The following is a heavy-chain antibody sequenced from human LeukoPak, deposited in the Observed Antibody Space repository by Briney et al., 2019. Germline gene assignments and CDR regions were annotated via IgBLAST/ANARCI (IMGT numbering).Heavy chain of an antibody. CDR1: GFTFDNYA. V-gene: IGHV3-23*01. CDR3: AKCSAGYYNDAFDI. CDR2: ISGGGAKR. Sequence: GGTLRLSCAASGFTFDNYAMNWVRQAPGKGLEWVSYISGGGAKRHYSDSVKGRFTISRDNPKNTLYLQINNLRAEDTAMYYCAKCSAGYYNDAFDIWGRGTMVTVSS. J-gene: IGHJ3*02. D-gene: IGHD3-10*02.